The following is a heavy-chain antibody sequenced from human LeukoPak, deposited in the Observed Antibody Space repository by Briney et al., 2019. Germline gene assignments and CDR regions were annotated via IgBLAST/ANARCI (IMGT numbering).Heavy chain of an antibody. CDR3: ARGELKYYYDSSGYYNPPFVY. CDR1: GYTFTSYD. CDR2: MNPNSGNT. J-gene: IGHJ4*02. Sequence: ASVKVSCKASGYTFTSYDINWVRQATGQGLEWMGWMNPNSGNTGYAQKFQGRVTMTRNTSISTAYMELSSLRSEDTAVYYCARGELKYYYDSSGYYNPPFVYWGQGTLVTVSS. D-gene: IGHD3-22*01. V-gene: IGHV1-8*01.